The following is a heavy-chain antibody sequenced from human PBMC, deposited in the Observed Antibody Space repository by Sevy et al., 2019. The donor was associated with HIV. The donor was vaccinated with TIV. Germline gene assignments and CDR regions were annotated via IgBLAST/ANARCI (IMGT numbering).Heavy chain of an antibody. V-gene: IGHV3-30-3*01. D-gene: IGHD2-15*01. CDR1: GFTFNSYA. J-gene: IGHJ3*02. CDR3: ARDGGYCSGGSCYIDTFDI. Sequence: GGSLRLSCAASGFTFNSYAMHWVRQAPGKGLEWVAVISYDGSNKYYADSVKGRFTISRDNSKNTLYLQMNSLRAEDTAVYYCARDGGYCSGGSCYIDTFDIWGQGTMVTVSS. CDR2: ISYDGSNK.